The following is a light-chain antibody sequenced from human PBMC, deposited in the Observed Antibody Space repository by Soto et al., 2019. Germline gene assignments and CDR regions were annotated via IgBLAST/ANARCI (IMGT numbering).Light chain of an antibody. J-gene: IGLJ1*01. V-gene: IGLV2-8*01. Sequence: QSALTQPPSASGSPAQSVTSSRPATSSDVGAFDYVSWYQQYPDEAPKILIYDVNKRTSGFHDRFSGSKSENTASLPVSGLQAEDEAEFYCSSYAGNNIVDFGTGTKVTVL. CDR1: SSDVGAFDY. CDR2: DVN. CDR3: SSYAGNNIVD.